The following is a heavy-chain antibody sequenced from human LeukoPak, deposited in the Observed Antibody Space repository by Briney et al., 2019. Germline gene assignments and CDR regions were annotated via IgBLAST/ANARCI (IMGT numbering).Heavy chain of an antibody. Sequence: SVKVSCKASGGTFSSYAISWVRQAPGQGLEWMGGIIPIFGTANYAQRFQGRVTITADESTSTAYMELSSLRSEDTAVYYCARARGYYGSGAHFDYWGQGTLVTVSS. D-gene: IGHD3-10*01. CDR3: ARARGYYGSGAHFDY. CDR1: GGTFSSYA. V-gene: IGHV1-69*13. CDR2: IIPIFGTA. J-gene: IGHJ4*02.